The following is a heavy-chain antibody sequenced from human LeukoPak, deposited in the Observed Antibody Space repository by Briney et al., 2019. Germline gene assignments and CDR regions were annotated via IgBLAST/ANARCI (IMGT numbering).Heavy chain of an antibody. J-gene: IGHJ4*02. Sequence: ASVRVSFTTSVYRFTICDVNWVGEAAGQGLEWVGWVRTQNGDSGYAQKFQDRVTMIRDTSTSTVYMEMKSLTFEDTAVDFCARGQPDSTSSDYWGQGTLVTVSS. CDR1: VYRFTICD. CDR2: VRTQNGDS. CDR3: ARGQPDSTSSDY. D-gene: IGHD2-2*01. V-gene: IGHV1-8*01.